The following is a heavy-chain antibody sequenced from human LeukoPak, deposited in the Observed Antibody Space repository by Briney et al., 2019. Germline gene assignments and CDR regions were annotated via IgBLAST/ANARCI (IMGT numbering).Heavy chain of an antibody. J-gene: IGHJ3*01. Sequence: TSETLSLTCTVSGGSISSYYWIWIRQSPGKGLEWIGYIHYTGSTDYSPSLKSRVTISVDTSKNQFSLKLSSVTAADTAVYYCARSRRIGVAAAGTSAFDFWGQGTMVTVSS. V-gene: IGHV4-59*01. CDR2: IHYTGST. D-gene: IGHD6-13*01. CDR1: GGSISSYY. CDR3: ARSRRIGVAAAGTSAFDF.